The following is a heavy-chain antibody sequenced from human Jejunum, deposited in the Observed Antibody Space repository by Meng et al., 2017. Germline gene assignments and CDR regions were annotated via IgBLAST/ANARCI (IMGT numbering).Heavy chain of an antibody. CDR2: IYYSGGT. J-gene: IGHJ4*02. D-gene: IGHD4-23*01. CDR3: AREALGGNSPNDY. Sequence: QVQLQESGPGLVKPSQTLSLTCTVSGGSISSGDYYWSWIRQPPGKGLEWIGYIYYSGGTYYNPSLKSRVTISVDTSKNQFSLKLSSVTAADTAVYYCAREALGGNSPNDYWGQGTLVTVSS. V-gene: IGHV4-30-4*01. CDR1: GGSISSGDYY.